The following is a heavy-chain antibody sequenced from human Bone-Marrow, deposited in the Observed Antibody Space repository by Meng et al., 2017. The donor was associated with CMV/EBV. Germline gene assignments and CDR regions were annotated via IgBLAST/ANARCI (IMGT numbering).Heavy chain of an antibody. V-gene: IGHV4-34*01. D-gene: IGHD4/OR15-4a*01. Sequence: SETLSLTCAVYGGSFSGYYWSWIRQPPGKGLEWIGEINHSGSTNYNPSLKSRVTISVDTSKNQFSLKLSSVTAADTAVYYCARGPYGATLDYWGQGTLVTVYS. CDR2: INHSGST. J-gene: IGHJ4*02. CDR1: GGSFSGYY. CDR3: ARGPYGATLDY.